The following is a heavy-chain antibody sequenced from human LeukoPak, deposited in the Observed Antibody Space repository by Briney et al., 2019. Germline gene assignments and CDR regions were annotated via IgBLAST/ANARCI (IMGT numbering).Heavy chain of an antibody. V-gene: IGHV3-23*01. CDR3: ASNILTGYLMGY. J-gene: IGHJ4*02. Sequence: GGSLRLSCAASGITFSSYGMSWVRQAPGKGLEWVSAISTTGGSTYYADSVKGRFTISRDNAKNSLYLQMNSLRAEDTAVYYCASNILTGYLMGYWGQGTLVTVSS. D-gene: IGHD3-9*01. CDR2: ISTTGGST. CDR1: GITFSSYG.